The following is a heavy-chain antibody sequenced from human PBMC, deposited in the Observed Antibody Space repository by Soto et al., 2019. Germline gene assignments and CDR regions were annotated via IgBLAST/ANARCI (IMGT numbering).Heavy chain of an antibody. CDR1: VFTFNDYA. J-gene: IGHJ3*02. V-gene: IGHV3-9*01. CDR3: VKGLHSGGNTGSDFDI. CDR2: VNWNSVTT. D-gene: IGHD5-18*01. Sequence: SLRLSCASSVFTFNDYAMHCVPHPPGKCLEWVSSVNWNSVTTRYAVSLKGRFSISRDNAQNSLYLKMNSLRPEDTALYYCVKGLHSGGNTGSDFDIWGQGTRVSV.